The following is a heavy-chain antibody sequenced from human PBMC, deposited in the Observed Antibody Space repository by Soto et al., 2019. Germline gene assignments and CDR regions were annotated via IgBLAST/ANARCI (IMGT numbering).Heavy chain of an antibody. CDR1: GGTFSSYT. Sequence: QVQLVQSGAEVKKPGSSVKVSCKASGGTFSSYTISWVRQAPGQGLEWMGRIIPILGIANYAQKFQGRVTITADKSTSTAYMELSSLRSEDTAVYYCARGGALHGDYGDRGYMDVWGKGTTVTVSS. CDR2: IIPILGIA. J-gene: IGHJ6*03. D-gene: IGHD4-17*01. V-gene: IGHV1-69*02. CDR3: ARGGALHGDYGDRGYMDV.